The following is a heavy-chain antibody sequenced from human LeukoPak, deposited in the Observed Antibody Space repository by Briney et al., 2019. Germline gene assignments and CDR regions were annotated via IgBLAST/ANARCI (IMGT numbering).Heavy chain of an antibody. Sequence: GGSLRLSCAASGFTFSSFDMHWVRQPTGQGLEWVSTIGTSSDTYYPRSVEGRFTLSRDNAKNSLYLQMNSLTAGDPAVYYCARGPPRGKYYYMDVWGKGTTVTVSS. D-gene: IGHD1-1*01. V-gene: IGHV3-13*01. CDR2: IGTSSDT. CDR3: ARGPPRGKYYYMDV. CDR1: GFTFSSFD. J-gene: IGHJ6*03.